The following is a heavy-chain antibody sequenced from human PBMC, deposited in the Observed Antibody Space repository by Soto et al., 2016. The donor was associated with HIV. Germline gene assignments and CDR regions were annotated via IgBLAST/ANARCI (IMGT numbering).Heavy chain of an antibody. CDR1: GGTFSSYA. V-gene: IGHV1-69*01. CDR3: ARVIDGNYDILRRALDY. Sequence: QVQLVQSGAEVKKPGSSVKVSCKASGGTFSSYAISWVRQAPGQGLEWMGGIIPIFGTANYAQKFQGRVTITADESTSTAYMELSSLRSEDTAVYYCARVIDGNYDILRRALDYWGQGTLVTVSS. D-gene: IGHD3-9*01. J-gene: IGHJ4*02. CDR2: IIPIFGTA.